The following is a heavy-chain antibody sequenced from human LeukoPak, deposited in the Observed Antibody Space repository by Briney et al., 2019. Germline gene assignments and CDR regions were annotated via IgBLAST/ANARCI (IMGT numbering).Heavy chain of an antibody. CDR1: GYTFTSYD. CDR2: MNPNSGNT. Sequence: ASVKVSCKASGYTFTSYDINWVRQATGQGLEWMGWMNPNSGNTGYAQKFQGRVTMTRNTSISTAYMELSSLRSEDTAVYYCAREGGTFEVVINWFDPWGQGTLVTVSS. D-gene: IGHD3-3*01. CDR3: AREGGTFEVVINWFDP. V-gene: IGHV1-8*01. J-gene: IGHJ5*02.